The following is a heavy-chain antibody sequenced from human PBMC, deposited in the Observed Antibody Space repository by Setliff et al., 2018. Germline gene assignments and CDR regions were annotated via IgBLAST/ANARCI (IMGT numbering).Heavy chain of an antibody. V-gene: IGHV4-39*02. J-gene: IGHJ4*02. Sequence: SETLSLTCTVSGDSINTPTYHWGWVRQPPGKGLEWIGLIYYTGITYYNPSLKSRVTISEDMSENQISLKLNPVTAADTAVYYCARESRFGYSGYDCAFDFWGQGMLVTVSS. CDR3: ARESRFGYSGYDCAFDF. D-gene: IGHD5-12*01. CDR1: GDSINTPTYH. CDR2: IYYTGIT.